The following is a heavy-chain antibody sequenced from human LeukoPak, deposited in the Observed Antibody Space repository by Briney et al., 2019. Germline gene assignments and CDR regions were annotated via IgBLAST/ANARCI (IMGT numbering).Heavy chain of an antibody. J-gene: IGHJ5*02. CDR3: AKEHMVRGVIYYFGP. V-gene: IGHV3-30*18. CDR1: GFTFSTYG. D-gene: IGHD3-10*01. Sequence: GGSLRLSCAASGFTFSTYGMHWVRQTPGKGLEWVAVISYDGSDKYYADSVKGRFTISRDNSKNTLYLQLNSLRAEDAAVYYCAKEHMVRGVIYYFGPWGQGTLVTVSS. CDR2: ISYDGSDK.